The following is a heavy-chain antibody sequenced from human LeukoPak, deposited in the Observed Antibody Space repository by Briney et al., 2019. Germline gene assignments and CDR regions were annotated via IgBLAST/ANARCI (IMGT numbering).Heavy chain of an antibody. D-gene: IGHD3-22*01. CDR2: IYTSGST. CDR3: ARVKDLYDSSGYYLPYWYFDL. J-gene: IGHJ2*01. Sequence: PSETLSLTCTVSGGSISSYYWSWIRQPAGKGLEWIGRIYTSGSTNYNPSLKSRVTISVDTSKNQFSLKLSSVTAADTAVYYCARVKDLYDSSGYYLPYWYFDLWGRGTLVTVSS. CDR1: GGSISSYY. V-gene: IGHV4-4*07.